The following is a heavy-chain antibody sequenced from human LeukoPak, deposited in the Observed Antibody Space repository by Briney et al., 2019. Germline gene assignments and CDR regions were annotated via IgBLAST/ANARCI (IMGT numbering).Heavy chain of an antibody. CDR3: ARDGASLRFLEWSQFDY. J-gene: IGHJ4*02. CDR2: IKQDGSEK. D-gene: IGHD3-3*01. CDR1: GFTFSSYW. Sequence: QSGGSLRLSCAASGFTFSSYWMSWVRQAPGKGLEWVANIKQDGSEKYYVDSVKGRFTISRDNAKNSLYLQMNSLRAEDTAVYYCARDGASLRFLEWSQFDYWGQGTLVTVSS. V-gene: IGHV3-7*01.